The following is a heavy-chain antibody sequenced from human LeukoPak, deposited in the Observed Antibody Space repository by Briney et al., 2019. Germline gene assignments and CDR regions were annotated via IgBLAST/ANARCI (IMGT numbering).Heavy chain of an antibody. J-gene: IGHJ5*02. CDR2: INTDGSST. V-gene: IGHV3-74*01. D-gene: IGHD2-2*01. CDR1: GFTFSSYW. CDR3: ARDNVVVPAANGLGVRSRFDP. Sequence: HPGGSLRLSCAASGFTFSSYWMHWVRQAPGKGLVWVSRINTDGSSTSYADSVKGRFTISRDNAKNTLYLQMNSLRAEDTAVYYCARDNVVVPAANGLGVRSRFDPWGQGTLATVSS.